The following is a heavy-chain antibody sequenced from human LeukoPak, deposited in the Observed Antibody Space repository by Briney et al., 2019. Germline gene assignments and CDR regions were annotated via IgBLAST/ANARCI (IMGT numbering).Heavy chain of an antibody. CDR3: ARVHHYYDSSGYFDY. Sequence: ASVKVSCKASGYTFTSYYMHRVRQAPGQGLEWMGIINPSGGSTSYAQKFQGRVTMTRDTSTSTVYMELSSLRSEDTAVYYCARVHHYYDSSGYFDYWGQGTLVTVSS. V-gene: IGHV1-46*03. CDR1: GYTFTSYY. D-gene: IGHD3-22*01. CDR2: INPSGGST. J-gene: IGHJ4*02.